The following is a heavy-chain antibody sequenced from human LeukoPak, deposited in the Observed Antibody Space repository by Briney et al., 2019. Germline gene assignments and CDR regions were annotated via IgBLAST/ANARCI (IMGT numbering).Heavy chain of an antibody. Sequence: SETLSLTCAVYGGSFSGYYWSWIRQPPGKGLEWIGEINHSGSTNYNPSLKSRVTISVDTSKSQFSLKLSSVTAADTAVYYCARARGYSYGYYYYGMDVWGQGTTVTVSS. CDR3: ARARGYSYGYYYYGMDV. J-gene: IGHJ6*02. CDR1: GGSFSGYY. CDR2: INHSGST. D-gene: IGHD5-18*01. V-gene: IGHV4-34*01.